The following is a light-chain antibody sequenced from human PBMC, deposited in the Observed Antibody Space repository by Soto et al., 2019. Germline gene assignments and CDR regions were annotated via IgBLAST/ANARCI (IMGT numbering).Light chain of an antibody. CDR1: TGAVTSEHY. Sequence: QAVVTQEPSLTVSPGGTVTLTCASNTGAVTSEHYPTWLQQKPGPAPRALIYSTSNRHSWTPARFSGSLFGGRAALTLSGVQPDDEDDYYCLLHYGGAEVGVFGGGTKLTVL. CDR3: LLHYGGAEVGV. V-gene: IGLV7-43*01. J-gene: IGLJ3*02. CDR2: STS.